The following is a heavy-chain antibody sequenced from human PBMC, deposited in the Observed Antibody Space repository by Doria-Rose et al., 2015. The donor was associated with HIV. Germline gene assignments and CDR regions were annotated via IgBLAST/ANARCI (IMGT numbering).Heavy chain of an antibody. J-gene: IGHJ4*02. V-gene: IGHV2-26*01. CDR2: IFSDDEG. CDR1: GVSLSSPGMG. CDR3: ARIKSSRWYHKYYFDF. D-gene: IGHD6-13*01. Sequence: SGPVLVKPTETLTLTCTVSGVSLSSPGMGVSWIRQPPGKALEWLANIFSDDEGSYKTSLKSRLTISRGTSKRQVVLTMTDMDPVDTATYYCARIKSSRWYHKYYFDFWGQGPLVIVSA.